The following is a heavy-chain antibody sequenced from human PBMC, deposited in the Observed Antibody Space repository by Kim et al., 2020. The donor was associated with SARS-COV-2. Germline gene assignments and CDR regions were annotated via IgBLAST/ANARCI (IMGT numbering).Heavy chain of an antibody. Sequence: LSLTCAASGFTFDDYAMHWVRQAPGKGLEWVSGISWNSGSIGYADSVKGRFTISRDNAKNSLYLQMNSLRAEDTALYYCAAAGGPFVYWGQGTLVTV. CDR1: GFTFDDYA. J-gene: IGHJ4*02. CDR2: ISWNSGSI. D-gene: IGHD3-16*01. CDR3: AAAGGPFVY. V-gene: IGHV3-9*01.